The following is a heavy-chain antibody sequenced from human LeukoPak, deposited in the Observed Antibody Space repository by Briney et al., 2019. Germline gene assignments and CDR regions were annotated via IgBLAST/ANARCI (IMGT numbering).Heavy chain of an antibody. CDR2: IRRKAHGGTT. Sequence: GGSLRLSCAASGFTFSSYGMHWVRQAPGKGLEWVSFIRRKAHGGTTEYAASVKGRFSSSRDDSKSIAYLQMNSLKTEDTAVYFCTRVTYYYDNSGYFHFDSWGPGSLVTVSS. CDR1: GFTFSSYG. D-gene: IGHD3-22*01. J-gene: IGHJ4*02. CDR3: TRVTYYYDNSGYFHFDS. V-gene: IGHV3-49*04.